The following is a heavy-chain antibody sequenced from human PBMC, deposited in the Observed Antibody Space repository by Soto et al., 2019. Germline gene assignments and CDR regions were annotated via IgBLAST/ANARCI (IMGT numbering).Heavy chain of an antibody. Sequence: QVQLVQSGAEVKKPGSSVKVSCKASGGTFSSYAISWVRQAPGQGLEWMGGIIPIVGTANYAQKFQGRVTITADESTRTAYMERSSLRSEDTAVYYCALQPTYYYDSSGPGSCDSWGQGTMVTVSS. CDR2: IIPIVGTA. CDR3: ALQPTYYYDSSGPGSCDS. D-gene: IGHD3-22*01. V-gene: IGHV1-69*12. J-gene: IGHJ3*02. CDR1: GGTFSSYA.